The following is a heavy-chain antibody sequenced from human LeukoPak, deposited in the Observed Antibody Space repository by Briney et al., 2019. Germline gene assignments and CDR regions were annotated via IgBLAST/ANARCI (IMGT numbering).Heavy chain of an antibody. D-gene: IGHD2-15*01. CDR2: ISAYNGNT. CDR1: GYTFTSYG. J-gene: IGHJ4*02. Sequence: GASVKVSCKASGYTFTSYGISWVRQAPGQGLEWMGWISAYNGNTNYAQKLQGRVTMTTDTSTSTAYMELRSLRSDDTAVYYCARNSAVVVVAATEPPDYWGQGTLVTVSS. V-gene: IGHV1-18*01. CDR3: ARNSAVVVVAATEPPDY.